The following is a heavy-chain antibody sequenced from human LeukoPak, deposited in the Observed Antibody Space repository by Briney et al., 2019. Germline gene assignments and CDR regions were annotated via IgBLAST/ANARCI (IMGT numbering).Heavy chain of an antibody. D-gene: IGHD3-22*01. Sequence: PGGSLRLSCAASGFTFDDYAMHWVRQAPGKGLEWVSGISWNSGSIGYADSVKGRFTISRDNAKNSLYLQMNSLRAEDTAVYYCARDPSYDSSGSLLIDYWGQGTLVTVSS. J-gene: IGHJ4*02. CDR3: ARDPSYDSSGSLLIDY. V-gene: IGHV3-9*01. CDR1: GFTFDDYA. CDR2: ISWNSGSI.